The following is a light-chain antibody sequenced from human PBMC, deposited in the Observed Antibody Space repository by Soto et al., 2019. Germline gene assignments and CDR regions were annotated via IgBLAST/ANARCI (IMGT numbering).Light chain of an antibody. CDR2: GSF. V-gene: IGKV3-15*01. Sequence: KVVKQSPVALSATQGESATLSCRASQSVDNNVAWYQQKPGQAPRLLIVGSFARATGIPARFSGSGSGSEFTLTISGLQSEDFAVYYWQPYKDRPPITSGQ. J-gene: IGKJ5*01. CDR1: QSVDNN. CDR3: QPYKDRPPIT.